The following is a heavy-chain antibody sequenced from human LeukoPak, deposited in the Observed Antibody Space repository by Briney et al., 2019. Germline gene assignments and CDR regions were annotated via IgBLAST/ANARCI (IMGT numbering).Heavy chain of an antibody. V-gene: IGHV3-48*04. Sequence: PGGSLRLSCAASGFTFSSYSMNWVRQAPGKGLEWVSYISSSSSTIYYADSVKGRFTISRGNAKNSLYLQMNSLRAEDTAVYYCARDPSYYDSSGYYDYWGQGTLVTVSS. J-gene: IGHJ4*02. CDR2: ISSSSSTI. CDR1: GFTFSSYS. D-gene: IGHD3-22*01. CDR3: ARDPSYYDSSGYYDY.